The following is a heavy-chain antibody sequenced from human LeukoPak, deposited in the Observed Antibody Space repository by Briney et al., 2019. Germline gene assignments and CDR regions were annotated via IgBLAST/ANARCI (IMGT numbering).Heavy chain of an antibody. V-gene: IGHV4-34*01. J-gene: IGHJ4*02. CDR1: GGSFRGYF. CDR3: AREGYGGNSDRPDY. D-gene: IGHD4-23*01. Sequence: SETLSLTCAVYGGSFRGYFWSWIRQPPGKGLEWIGEINHSGSTNYNPSLKSRVTISVDTSKNQFSLKLSSVTAADTAVYYCAREGYGGNSDRPDYWGQGTLVTVSS. CDR2: INHSGST.